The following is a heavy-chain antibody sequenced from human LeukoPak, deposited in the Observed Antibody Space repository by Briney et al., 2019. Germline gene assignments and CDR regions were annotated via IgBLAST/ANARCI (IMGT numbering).Heavy chain of an antibody. Sequence: GGSQRLSCAVSGFTFSSYAMHWVRQAPGKGLEWVAVISFDESNKYYADSVKGRFTVSRDNSKNTLYLQMNSLRAEDTAVYYCARRAGAYSHPYDYWGQGTLVTVSS. CDR1: GFTFSSYA. CDR3: ARRAGAYSHPYDY. CDR2: ISFDESNK. D-gene: IGHD4/OR15-4a*01. V-gene: IGHV3-30*04. J-gene: IGHJ4*02.